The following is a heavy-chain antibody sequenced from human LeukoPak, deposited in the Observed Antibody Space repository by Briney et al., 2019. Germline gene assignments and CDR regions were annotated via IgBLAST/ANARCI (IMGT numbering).Heavy chain of an antibody. CDR1: GFTFSNYG. Sequence: PGGTLRLSCEASGFTFSNYGMSWVRQAPGKGLEWVSAISGSGGITKYADSVKGRFTISRDNSKNTMYLQMNSLRAEDTAVYYCAKGAGTYYGTDPFDIWGQGTMVTVSS. J-gene: IGHJ3*02. CDR2: ISGSGGIT. V-gene: IGHV3-23*01. D-gene: IGHD3-3*01. CDR3: AKGAGTYYGTDPFDI.